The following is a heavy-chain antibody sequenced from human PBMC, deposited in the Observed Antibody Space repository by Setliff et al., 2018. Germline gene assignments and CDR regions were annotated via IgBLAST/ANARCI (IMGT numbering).Heavy chain of an antibody. D-gene: IGHD4-4*01. V-gene: IGHV3-20*04. CDR1: GFTFSNNA. CDR3: AKGAHFSNYARVFDP. Sequence: GGSLRLSCLASGFTFSNNAMSWIRQAPGKGLEWVAGINWSGGTAGYADSVRGRFTISRDNAKSSVYLQMSSLRAEDTAFYFCAKGAHFSNYARVFDPWGQGTLVTVPQ. J-gene: IGHJ5*02. CDR2: INWSGGTA.